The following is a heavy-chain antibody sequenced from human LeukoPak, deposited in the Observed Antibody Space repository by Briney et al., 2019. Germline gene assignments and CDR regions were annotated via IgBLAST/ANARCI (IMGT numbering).Heavy chain of an antibody. CDR2: IYHSGTT. Sequence: PSENLSFNSSGYGWSFSGYYWSWIRQPPGKELEWRGEIYHSGTTYHNPSLKSRVIISVGTAKNQFSLKLSSVTAADTGVFYYARRVSSSYHYTGVIRYYYYYYMDVWGKGTTVTVSS. D-gene: IGHD3-22*01. CDR1: GWSFSGYY. J-gene: IGHJ6*03. CDR3: ARRVSSSYHYTGVIRYYYYYYMDV. V-gene: IGHV4-34*01.